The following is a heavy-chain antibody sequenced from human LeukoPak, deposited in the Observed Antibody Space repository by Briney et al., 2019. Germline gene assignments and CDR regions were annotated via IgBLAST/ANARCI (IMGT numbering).Heavy chain of an antibody. CDR3: ARDAAELYYYYYMDV. CDR1: GFTFSSYW. J-gene: IGHJ6*03. D-gene: IGHD2-15*01. CDR2: IKQDGSEK. Sequence: GGSLRLSCAASGFTFSSYWMSWVRQAPGKGLEWVANIKQDGSEKYYVDSVKGRFTISRDNAKNSLYLQMNSLRAEDTAVYYCARDAAELYYYYYMDVWGKGTTVTVSS. V-gene: IGHV3-7*01.